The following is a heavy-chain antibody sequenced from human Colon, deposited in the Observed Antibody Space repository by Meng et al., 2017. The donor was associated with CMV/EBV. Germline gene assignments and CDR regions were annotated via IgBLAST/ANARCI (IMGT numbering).Heavy chain of an antibody. D-gene: IGHD1-26*01. J-gene: IGHJ4*02. CDR2: IKTYNGNR. Sequence: KAPCKTSGYTVNKHGIKWGRQAHGQGLEGMECIKTYNGNRIYAQKFQGRGTMTTDTSTSTVYMDLRSMSSDNTAVYYCGRGESPDYWGQGTLVTVSS. CDR3: GRGESPDY. V-gene: IGHV1-18*01. CDR1: GYTVNKHG.